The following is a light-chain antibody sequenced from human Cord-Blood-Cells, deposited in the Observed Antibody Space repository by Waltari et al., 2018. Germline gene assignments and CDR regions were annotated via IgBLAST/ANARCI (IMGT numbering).Light chain of an antibody. CDR2: AAS. V-gene: IGKV1-39*01. CDR1: QSISSY. J-gene: IGKJ1*01. Sequence: TPSPFSLSASVGDRVPITFRASQSISSYLKWYQQKPGKAPKLLIYAASSLQSGVPSRFSDSGSGTDFTLTISSLQPEDFATYYCQQSYSTPRTFGQGTKVEIK. CDR3: QQSYSTPRT.